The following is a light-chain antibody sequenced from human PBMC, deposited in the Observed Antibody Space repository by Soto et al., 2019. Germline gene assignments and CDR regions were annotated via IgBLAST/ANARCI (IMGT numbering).Light chain of an antibody. CDR2: EVS. V-gene: IGLV2-14*01. J-gene: IGLJ1*01. CDR3: SSYTSSSTYV. Sequence: QSALPQPASVSGPPGRSITISCTGSGTDGGGYNYVSWYQQHPGKAPKVMIYEVSNRPSGVSNRFSGSKSGNTASLTISGLQAEHEADYSCSSYTSSSTYVYGTGTKVTVL. CDR1: GTDGGGYNY.